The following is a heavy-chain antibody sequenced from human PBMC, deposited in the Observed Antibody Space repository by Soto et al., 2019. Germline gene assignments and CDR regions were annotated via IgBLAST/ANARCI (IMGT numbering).Heavy chain of an antibody. CDR2: TFYGVNT. Sequence: SETLSLTCRVSDGSIGNFYWSWVRQAPGKRLESIGYTFYGVNTKYNPSLERRVTLSADTSKNQLSLKLTSVTSADTAIYYCASLNTAVALGLDNWGQGVPVTVSS. V-gene: IGHV4-59*01. J-gene: IGHJ4*02. CDR3: ASLNTAVALGLDN. CDR1: DGSIGNFY. D-gene: IGHD6-19*01.